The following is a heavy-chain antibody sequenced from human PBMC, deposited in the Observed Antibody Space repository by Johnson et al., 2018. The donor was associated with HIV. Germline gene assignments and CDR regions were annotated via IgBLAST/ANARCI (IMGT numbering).Heavy chain of an antibody. CDR3: AREKGYYYYSSGLDAFDI. J-gene: IGHJ3*02. CDR2: ISSSGSTI. V-gene: IGHV3-11*04. D-gene: IGHD3-22*01. Sequence: VQLLESGGGLVKPGGSLRLSCAASGFTFSDYYMSWIRQAPGKGLEWVSYISSSGSTIYYADSVKGRFTISRDNAKNSLYLQMNSQRAEDTAVYYCAREKGYYYYSSGLDAFDIWGQGTMVTVSS. CDR1: GFTFSDYY.